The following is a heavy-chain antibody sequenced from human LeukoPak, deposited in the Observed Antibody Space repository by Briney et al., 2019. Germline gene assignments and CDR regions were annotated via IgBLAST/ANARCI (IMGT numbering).Heavy chain of an antibody. CDR3: ARLKPYNFDY. CDR1: GYTFTGYY. V-gene: IGHV1-2*02. CDR2: INPNSGGT. D-gene: IGHD2-2*02. Sequence: ASVKVSCKASGYTFTGYYVHWVRQAPGQGLEWMGWINPNSGGTNYAQKFQGRVTMTRDTSISTAYMEVSRLRSDDTAVYYCARLKPYNFDYWGQGTLVTVSS. J-gene: IGHJ4*02.